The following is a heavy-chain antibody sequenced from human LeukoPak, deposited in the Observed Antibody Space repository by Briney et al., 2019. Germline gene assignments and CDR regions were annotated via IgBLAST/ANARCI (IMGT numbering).Heavy chain of an antibody. CDR3: AGFFYDNSNAAFDI. D-gene: IGHD3-22*01. V-gene: IGHV1-69*13. J-gene: IGHJ3*02. CDR1: GGTFSNYDFTFTSYA. CDR2: IIPIYGRA. Sequence: SVKLSCKASGGTFSNYDFTFTSYAITWVRQAPGQVLEWMGGIIPIYGRADYPQKFQGRVTITADESTRTVTMQLSSLRSEDTAVYYCAGFFYDNSNAAFDIWGQGTVVTVS.